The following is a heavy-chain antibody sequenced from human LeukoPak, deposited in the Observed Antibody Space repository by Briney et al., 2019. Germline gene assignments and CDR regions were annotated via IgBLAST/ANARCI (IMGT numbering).Heavy chain of an antibody. V-gene: IGHV4-34*01. D-gene: IGHD5-24*01. CDR1: GGSFSGYY. J-gene: IGHJ6*03. CDR2: INHSGST. CDR3: ARARWLQYYYYYMDV. Sequence: PSETLSLTCAVYGGSFSGYYWSWIRQPPGKGLEWIGEINHSGSTNYNPSLKSRVTISVDTSKNQFSLKLSSVTAADTAVYYCARARWLQYYYYYMDVWGKGTTVTVSS.